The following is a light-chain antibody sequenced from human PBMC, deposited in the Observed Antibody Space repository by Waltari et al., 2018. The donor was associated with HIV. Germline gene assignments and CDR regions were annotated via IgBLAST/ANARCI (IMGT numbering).Light chain of an antibody. CDR1: RSVVSSSNNQNY. Sequence: DIVMTQSPESLTMSPGERATINCKTSRSVVSSSNNQNYLAWYQHHVGQSPKLLIYWASTRAPGVPERFSGGGSGTDFTLTIRGLQADDEAVYYCQQYEAVPFTFGPRTTV. V-gene: IGKV4-1*01. CDR3: QQYEAVPFT. CDR2: WAS. J-gene: IGKJ3*01.